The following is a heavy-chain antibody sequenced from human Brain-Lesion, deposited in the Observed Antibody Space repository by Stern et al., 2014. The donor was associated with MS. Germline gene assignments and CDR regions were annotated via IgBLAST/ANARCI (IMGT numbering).Heavy chain of an antibody. Sequence: VQLVESGPGLVKPSQTLSLSCTVSGGSISSGGYYWSWIRQPAGKGLEWIGRIFNSGSTSSNPSLKSRVPISIDTSKNQFPLRLTSMTAADTAVYYCARGRVVPGFQYYATDVWGQGTTVIVSS. D-gene: IGHD2-2*01. CDR3: ARGRVVPGFQYYATDV. V-gene: IGHV4-61*02. CDR2: IFNSGST. CDR1: GGSISSGGYY. J-gene: IGHJ6*02.